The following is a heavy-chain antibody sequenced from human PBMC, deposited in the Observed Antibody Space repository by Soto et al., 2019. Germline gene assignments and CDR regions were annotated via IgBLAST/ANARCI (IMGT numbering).Heavy chain of an antibody. CDR3: ARGGHCANGVCSALDY. J-gene: IGHJ4*02. V-gene: IGHV4-59*08. Sequence: SETLSLTCTVSGGTIITYYWSWIRQPTGKGLEWIGYIYYGGSADYNPSLKSRVTISVDTSKKQFSLKLSSVTAADTAVYYCARGGHCANGVCSALDYWGQGTLVTVSS. CDR2: IYYGGSA. D-gene: IGHD2-8*01. CDR1: GGTIITYY.